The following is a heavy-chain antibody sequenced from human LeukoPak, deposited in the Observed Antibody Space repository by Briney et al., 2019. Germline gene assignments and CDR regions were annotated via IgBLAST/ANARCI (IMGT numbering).Heavy chain of an antibody. D-gene: IGHD3-10*01. CDR2: VFHTGIT. J-gene: IGHJ6*04. CDR3: ARGPRWRGSGRSYYYGMDV. Sequence: SETLSLTCTVSSGSITTYYWNWIRQSPGKRPEWIGYVFHTGITEYNPSLESRGTISMDTSKRQFSLSLTSVTTADTARYYCARGPRWRGSGRSYYYGMDVWGNGTTVTVSS. CDR1: SGSITTYY. V-gene: IGHV4-59*01.